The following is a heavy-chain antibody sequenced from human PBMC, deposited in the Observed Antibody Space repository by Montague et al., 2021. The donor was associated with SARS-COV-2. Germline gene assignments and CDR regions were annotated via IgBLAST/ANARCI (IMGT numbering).Heavy chain of an antibody. CDR3: ARGGLGLPAAFNWFDP. J-gene: IGHJ5*02. D-gene: IGHD2-2*01. CDR2: IYYTGST. Sequence: SETLSLTCTVYGGSMNGYYWSWIRQPPGKGLEWIGDIYYTGSTNYSSSLKSRVTMSVDTSRKQFSLKLSSVTAADSAVYYCARGGLGLPAAFNWFDPWGQGNLVTVSS. V-gene: IGHV4-59*01. CDR1: GGSMNGYY.